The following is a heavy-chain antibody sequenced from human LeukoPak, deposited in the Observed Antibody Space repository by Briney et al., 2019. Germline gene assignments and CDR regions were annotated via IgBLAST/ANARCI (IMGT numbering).Heavy chain of an antibody. CDR3: ARDRRLSVVPAAITYMDV. CDR2: INSSSSYI. J-gene: IGHJ6*03. V-gene: IGHV3-21*01. CDR1: GFTFSSYS. Sequence: GGSLRLSCAASGFTFSSYSMNWVRQAPGKGLEWVSSINSSSSYIYYADSVKGRFTISRDNAKNSLYLQMNSLRAEDTAVYYCARDRRLSVVPAAITYMDVWGKGTTVTVSS. D-gene: IGHD2-2*01.